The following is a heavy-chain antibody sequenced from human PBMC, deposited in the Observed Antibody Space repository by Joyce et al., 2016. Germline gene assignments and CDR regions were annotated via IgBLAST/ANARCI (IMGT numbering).Heavy chain of an antibody. D-gene: IGHD1-1*01. Sequence: QVHLVESGGGVVQPGRSLRLSCAGSEYTFTRYAIHWIRQAPSKGLEGVAMISYDGTNKYQGDAVKGRFTISRDSAKNTVFLQLNSLRPNDTGLYYCARGAGTTGDAIDIWGQGTLVSVSS. CDR3: ARGAGTTGDAIDI. CDR2: ISYDGTNK. V-gene: IGHV3-30*14. CDR1: EYTFTRYA. J-gene: IGHJ3*02.